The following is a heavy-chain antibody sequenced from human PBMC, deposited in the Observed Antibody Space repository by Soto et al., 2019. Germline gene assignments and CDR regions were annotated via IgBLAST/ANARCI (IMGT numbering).Heavy chain of an antibody. CDR3: AKLSFDAFSSGYIDY. D-gene: IGHD3-3*01. CDR2: ISGSGGST. CDR1: GFTFSSYA. V-gene: IGHV3-23*01. Sequence: GGSLRLSCAASGFTFSSYAMSWVRQAPGKGLEWVSAISGSGGSTYYADSVKGRFTISRDNSKNTLYLQMNSLSAEDTAVYYCAKLSFDAFSSGYIDYWGQGTLVTVSS. J-gene: IGHJ4*02.